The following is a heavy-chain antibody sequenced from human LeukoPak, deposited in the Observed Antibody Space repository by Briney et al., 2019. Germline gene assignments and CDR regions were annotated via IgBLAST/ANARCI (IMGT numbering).Heavy chain of an antibody. J-gene: IGHJ4*02. CDR3: ARIGSLTGSTRALGY. CDR1: GGSISSSSYY. V-gene: IGHV4-39*01. Sequence: SETLSLTCTVSGGSISSSSYYWGWIRQPPGKGLEWIGSIYYSGSTYYNPSLKSRVTISVDTSKNQFSLKLSSVTAADTAVYYCARIGSLTGSTRALGYWGQGTLVTVSS. CDR2: IYYSGST. D-gene: IGHD1-7*01.